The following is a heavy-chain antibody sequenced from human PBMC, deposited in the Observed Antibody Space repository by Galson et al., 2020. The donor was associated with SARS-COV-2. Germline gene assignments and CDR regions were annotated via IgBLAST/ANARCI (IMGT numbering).Heavy chain of an antibody. D-gene: IGHD2-15*01. CDR1: GFSVSSHY. Sequence: QAGGSLRLSCAASGFSVSSHYMSWVRQAPGKGLEWVSIIYTGGHTFYTDSVQGRFSVSRDNSKNTVFLQMNSLRAEDTAVYYCARASWSSGLDYYYGMDVWGRGTTVTVSS. V-gene: IGHV3-53*01. CDR3: ARASWSSGLDYYYGMDV. J-gene: IGHJ6*02. CDR2: IYTGGHT.